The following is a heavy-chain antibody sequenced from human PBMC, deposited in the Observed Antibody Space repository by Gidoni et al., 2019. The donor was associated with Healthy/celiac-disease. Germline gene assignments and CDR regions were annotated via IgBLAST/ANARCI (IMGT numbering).Heavy chain of an antibody. D-gene: IGHD2-2*01. J-gene: IGHJ4*02. CDR1: GFPFSNAW. CDR3: TTDAKEDIVVVPAAYYFDY. Sequence: EVQLVESGGGLVKPGGSLRLSCAASGFPFSNAWMSWVRQAPGKGLEWVGRIKSKTDGGTTDYAAAVKGRLTISRDDSKNTLYLQMNSLKTEDTAVYYCTTDAKEDIVVVPAAYYFDYWGQGTLVTVSS. V-gene: IGHV3-15*01. CDR2: IKSKTDGGTT.